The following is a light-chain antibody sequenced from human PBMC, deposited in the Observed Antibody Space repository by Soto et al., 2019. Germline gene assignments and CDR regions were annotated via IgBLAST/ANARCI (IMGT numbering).Light chain of an antibody. CDR2: GAS. CDR3: QQYGSSVT. CDR1: QSVSSY. Sequence: PEERATLSCRASQSVSSYLAWYQQKPGQAPRLLIYGASSRATGIPDRFSGSGSGTDFTLTISRLEPEDFAVYYCQQYGSSVTCGQGTRLEIK. J-gene: IGKJ5*01. V-gene: IGKV3-20*01.